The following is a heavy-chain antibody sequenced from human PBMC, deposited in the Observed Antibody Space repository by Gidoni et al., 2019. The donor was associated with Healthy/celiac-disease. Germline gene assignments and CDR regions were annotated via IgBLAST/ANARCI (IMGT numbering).Heavy chain of an antibody. V-gene: IGHV3-53*01. CDR3: ARAHSNYVPFYFDY. CDR2: IYSGGST. D-gene: IGHD4-4*01. Sequence: EVQLVDSGGGLIQPGGSLRLSCAASGFTVSSNYMGWVRQAPGKGLEWVSVIYSGGSTYYADSVKGRFTISRDNSKNTLYLQMNSLRAEDTAVYYCARAHSNYVPFYFDYWGQGTLVTVSS. CDR1: GFTVSSNY. J-gene: IGHJ4*02.